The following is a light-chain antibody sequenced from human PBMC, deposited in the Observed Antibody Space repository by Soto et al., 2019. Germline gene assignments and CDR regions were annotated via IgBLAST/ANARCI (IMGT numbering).Light chain of an antibody. V-gene: IGLV2-23*02. CDR3: CSYAGTSNVV. CDR1: SGDVGSYNL. CDR2: EVS. Sequence: QSALTQPASVSGSPGQSITISCTGTSGDVGSYNLVSWNQQHPGKAPKLMIYEVSQRPSGVSNRFSGSKSGNTASLTISGLQAEDEADYYCCSYAGTSNVVFGGGTKLTVL. J-gene: IGLJ2*01.